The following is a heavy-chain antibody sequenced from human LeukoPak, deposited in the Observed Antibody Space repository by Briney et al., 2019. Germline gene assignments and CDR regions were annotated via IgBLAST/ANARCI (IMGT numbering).Heavy chain of an antibody. D-gene: IGHD6-19*01. CDR3: ARGSSGWPFGY. V-gene: IGHV4-59*01. CDR1: GGSFSGYY. CDR2: IYYSGST. Sequence: SETLSLTCAVYGGSFSGYYWSWIRQPPGKGLEWIGYIYYSGSTNYNPSLKSRVTISVDTSKNQFSLKLSSVTAADTAVYYCARGSSGWPFGYWGQGTLVTVSS. J-gene: IGHJ4*02.